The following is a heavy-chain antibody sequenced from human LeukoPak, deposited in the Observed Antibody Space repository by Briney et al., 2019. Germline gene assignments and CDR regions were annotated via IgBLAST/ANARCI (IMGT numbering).Heavy chain of an antibody. V-gene: IGHV3-48*03. CDR2: ISGSGTTI. J-gene: IGHJ4*02. Sequence: GGSLRLSCAASGFTFSSFEMNWVRPAPGKGLEWVSYISGSGTTIYYADSVRGRFTISRDNAKKSLYLRMNSLRAEDTAIYYCVSAYGGLLDYWGQGNLVTVSS. CDR1: GFTFSSFE. D-gene: IGHD3-16*01. CDR3: VSAYGGLLDY.